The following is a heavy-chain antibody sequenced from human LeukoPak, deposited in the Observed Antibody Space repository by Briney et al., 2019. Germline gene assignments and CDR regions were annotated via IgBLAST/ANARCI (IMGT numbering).Heavy chain of an antibody. D-gene: IGHD3-22*01. CDR3: ATPLDYYDSSGFHQGGD. V-gene: IGHV3-7*03. Sequence: TGGSLRLSCAASRFTFSSYWMSWVRQAPGKGLEWVANIKQDGSKKNYVDSVKGRFTISRDNAKNSLYLQMNSLRAEDTAVYYCATPLDYYDSSGFHQGGDWGQGTLVTVSS. CDR2: IKQDGSKK. CDR1: RFTFSSYW. J-gene: IGHJ4*02.